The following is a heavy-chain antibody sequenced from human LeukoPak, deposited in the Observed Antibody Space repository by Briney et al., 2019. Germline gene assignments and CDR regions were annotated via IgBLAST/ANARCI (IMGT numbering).Heavy chain of an antibody. CDR1: GGSISSGGYY. V-gene: IGHV4-31*03. CDR2: IYYSGTT. J-gene: IGHJ4*02. Sequence: SETLSLTCTVSGGSISSGGYYWSWILQHPGKGLEWIGYIYYSGTTYYNPSLKSRVTISVDTSKNQFSLKLTSLTAADTAVYYCARDRSSWGLDCWGQGTLVTVSS. D-gene: IGHD7-27*01. CDR3: ARDRSSWGLDC.